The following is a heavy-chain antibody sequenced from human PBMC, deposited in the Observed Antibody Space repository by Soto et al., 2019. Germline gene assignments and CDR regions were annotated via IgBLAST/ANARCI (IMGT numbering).Heavy chain of an antibody. D-gene: IGHD2-15*01. CDR3: AKEGYCSGGSCYSGHYYYGMDV. V-gene: IGHV3-30*18. CDR2: ISYDGRNK. Sequence: AGSLRLSCAASGFTVNSNGMHWVRQAPGKGLEWVAVISYDGRNKFYADSVKGRITISRDDSKNTLFLQMNSLRAEDTAVYYCAKEGYCSGGSCYSGHYYYGMDVWGQGTTVTVSS. CDR1: GFTVNSNG. J-gene: IGHJ6*02.